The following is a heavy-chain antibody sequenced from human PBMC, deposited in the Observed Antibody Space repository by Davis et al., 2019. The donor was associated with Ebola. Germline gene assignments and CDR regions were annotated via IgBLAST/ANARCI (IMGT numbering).Heavy chain of an antibody. D-gene: IGHD1-20*01. CDR2: ISYDGSNK. CDR3: AKDQGYITGTTYYYYYYGMDV. Sequence: GESLKISCAASGFTFSSYGMHWVRQAPGKGLEWVAVISYDGSNKYYADSVKGRFTISRDNSKNTLYLQMNSLRAEDTAVYYCAKDQGYITGTTYYYYYYGMDVWGQGTTVTVSS. V-gene: IGHV3-30*18. J-gene: IGHJ6*02. CDR1: GFTFSSYG.